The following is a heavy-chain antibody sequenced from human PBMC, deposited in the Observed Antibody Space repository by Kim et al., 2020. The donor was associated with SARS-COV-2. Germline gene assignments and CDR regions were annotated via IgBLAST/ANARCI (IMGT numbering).Heavy chain of an antibody. D-gene: IGHD6-13*01. V-gene: IGHV3-7*03. CDR1: GFTFSSYW. Sequence: GGSLRLSCAASGFTFSSYWMSWVRQAPGKGLEWVANIKQDGSEKYYVDSVKGRFTISRDNAKNSLYLQMNSLRAEDTAVYYCARGARGSSWLPVYFDYWGQGTLVTVSS. J-gene: IGHJ4*02. CDR2: IKQDGSEK. CDR3: ARGARGSSWLPVYFDY.